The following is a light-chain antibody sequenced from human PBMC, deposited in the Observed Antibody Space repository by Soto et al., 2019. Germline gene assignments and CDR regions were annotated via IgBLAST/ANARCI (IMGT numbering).Light chain of an antibody. CDR3: AAWDDSLSGVV. J-gene: IGLJ2*01. CDR1: LSNIGSNF. CDR2: RNN. V-gene: IGLV1-47*01. Sequence: QSVLTQPPSASGTPGQRVTISCSGSLSNIGSNFIYWYQQLPGSAPKLLINRNNERPSGVPDRFSGSKSGTSASLAISGLRSEDEADYHCAAWDDSLSGVVFGGGTKVTVL.